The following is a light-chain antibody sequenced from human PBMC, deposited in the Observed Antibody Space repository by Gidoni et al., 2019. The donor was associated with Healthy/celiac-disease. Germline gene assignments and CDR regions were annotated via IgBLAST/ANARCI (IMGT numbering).Light chain of an antibody. Sequence: QSVLTKPPSASGPPGQRLTISCSGSSSNIVSNYVSWYQQPPGTAPKLRMYSNNQRPSGVPDRVSGSKSGTSAALAISGLRSEDEADYYYAAWDDSLSGQVFGGGTKLTVL. V-gene: IGLV1-47*02. J-gene: IGLJ3*02. CDR2: SNN. CDR3: AAWDDSLSGQV. CDR1: SSNIVSNY.